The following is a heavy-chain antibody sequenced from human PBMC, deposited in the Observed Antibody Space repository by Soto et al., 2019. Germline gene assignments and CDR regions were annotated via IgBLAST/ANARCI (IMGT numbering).Heavy chain of an antibody. CDR3: AREVVGATTKTGMRIDY. J-gene: IGHJ4*02. Sequence: QLQLQESGPGLVKPSETLSLTCTVSGDSISSSRYSWGWIRQPPGKGLEWIGSIYYSGSTYYNPSLRGRVTISVDTSKNQFSLKLSSVTAADTAVYYCAREVVGATTKTGMRIDYWGQGTLVTVSS. CDR2: IYYSGST. CDR1: GDSISSSRYS. D-gene: IGHD1-26*01. V-gene: IGHV4-39*02.